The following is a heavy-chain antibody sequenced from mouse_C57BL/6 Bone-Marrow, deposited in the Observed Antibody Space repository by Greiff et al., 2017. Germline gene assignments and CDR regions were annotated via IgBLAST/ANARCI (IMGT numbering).Heavy chain of an antibody. CDR1: GFNIKDYY. Sequence: EVKLQQSGAELVRPGASVKLSCTASGFNIKDYYMHWVKQRPEQGLEWIGRIDPEDGDTEYAPKFQGKATMTADTSSNTAYLQLSILTSEATAVYYSTMNDRGCAMGYWGQGTSVTVSS. J-gene: IGHJ4*01. CDR3: TMNDRGCAMGY. V-gene: IGHV14-1*01. D-gene: IGHD2-12*01. CDR2: IDPEDGDT.